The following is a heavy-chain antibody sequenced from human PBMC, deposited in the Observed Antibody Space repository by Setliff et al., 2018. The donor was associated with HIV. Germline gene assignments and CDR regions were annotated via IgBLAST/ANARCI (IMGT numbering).Heavy chain of an antibody. CDR2: IIPIFDAV. CDR1: GGTFSSYA. D-gene: IGHD4-17*01. CDR3: ASVNEVDADYGDFNDAFEI. V-gene: IGHV1-69*06. J-gene: IGHJ3*02. Sequence: SVKVSCKASGGTFSSYAISWVRQAPGQGLEWMGRIIPIFDAVNYAQKFQARITINADKSTNTAYMELRSPRSEDTAVYYCASVNEVDADYGDFNDAFEIWGQGTMVTVSS.